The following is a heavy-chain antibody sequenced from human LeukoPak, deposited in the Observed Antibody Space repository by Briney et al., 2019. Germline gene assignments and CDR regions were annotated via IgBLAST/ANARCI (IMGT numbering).Heavy chain of an antibody. Sequence: KASETLSLTCTVSGGSISSGSYYWSWIRQPAGKGLEWIGRIYTSGSTNYNPSLKSRVTISVDTSKNQFSLKLSSVTAADTAVYYCARVFGVGKDLWGQGTLVTVSS. CDR1: GGSISSGSYY. J-gene: IGHJ4*02. D-gene: IGHD3-3*01. CDR2: IYTSGST. CDR3: ARVFGVGKDL. V-gene: IGHV4-61*02.